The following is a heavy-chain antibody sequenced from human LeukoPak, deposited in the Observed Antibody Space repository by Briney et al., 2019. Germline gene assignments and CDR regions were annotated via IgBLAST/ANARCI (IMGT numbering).Heavy chain of an antibody. D-gene: IGHD5-18*01. J-gene: IGHJ6*03. CDR1: GFTFSSYA. CDR2: ISGSGGST. CDR3: AKGSESGYSYGYYYYYYMDV. V-gene: IGHV3-23*01. Sequence: GGSLRLSCAASGFTFSSYAMNWVRQAPGKGLEWVSAISGSGGSTYYADSVKGRFTISRDNSKNTLYLQMNSLRAEDTAVYYRAKGSESGYSYGYYYYYYMDVWGKGTTVTVSS.